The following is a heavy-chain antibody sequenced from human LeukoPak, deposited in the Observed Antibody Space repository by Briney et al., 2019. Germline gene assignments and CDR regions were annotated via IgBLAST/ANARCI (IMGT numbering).Heavy chain of an antibody. J-gene: IGHJ4*02. Sequence: SETLSLTCAVYGGSFSGYYWSWIRQPPGEGLEWIGEINHSGSTNYNPSLKSRVTISVDTSKNQFSLKLSSVTAADTAVYYCARSTAVTIFDYWGQGTLVTVSS. CDR3: ARSTAVTIFDY. V-gene: IGHV4-34*01. D-gene: IGHD4-17*01. CDR2: INHSGST. CDR1: GGSFSGYY.